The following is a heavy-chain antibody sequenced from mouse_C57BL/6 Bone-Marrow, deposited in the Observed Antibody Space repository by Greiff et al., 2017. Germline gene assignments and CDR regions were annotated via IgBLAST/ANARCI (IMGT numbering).Heavy chain of an antibody. Sequence: EVMLVESGRGLVQPGGSLSLSCAASGFTFTDSYMSWVRQPPGKALEWVGVIRNKANGYTTEYSASVKGLFTISRDNSQSVLYLQMNALRAEDSATYYCAKGESLLLQTFAYWGQGTLVTVSA. J-gene: IGHJ3*01. CDR2: IRNKANGYTT. V-gene: IGHV7-3*01. CDR1: GFTFTDSY. D-gene: IGHD1-1*01. CDR3: AKGESLLLQTFAY.